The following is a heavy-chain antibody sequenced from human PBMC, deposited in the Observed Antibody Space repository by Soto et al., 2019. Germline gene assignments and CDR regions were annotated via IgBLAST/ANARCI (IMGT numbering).Heavy chain of an antibody. CDR2: ISGSGAST. V-gene: IGHV3-23*01. J-gene: IGHJ6*02. D-gene: IGHD3-10*01. CDR1: GFTFSTYA. CDR3: ARSPRLRGSDRYYYTGMDV. Sequence: EVQLLESGGGMVQPGGSLRLSCAASGFTFSTYAMNWARQAPGKGLEWVSGISGSGASTYYADSVKGRFTISRDNSKSMLYLQMNSLRSDDTAVYYCARSPRLRGSDRYYYTGMDVWGQGTTVTASS.